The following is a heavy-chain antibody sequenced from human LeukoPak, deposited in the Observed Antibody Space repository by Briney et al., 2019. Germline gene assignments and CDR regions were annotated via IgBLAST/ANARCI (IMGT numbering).Heavy chain of an antibody. CDR2: ISYDENEK. CDR3: AKGTSGSSYSAGHY. V-gene: IGHV3-30*04. CDR1: GFTFSSHA. D-gene: IGHD2-15*01. Sequence: GGSLRLSCAASGFTFSSHAMHWVRQAPGKGLEWVAGISYDENEKFYGDSVKGRFTISRDNSRNTVYLQMNGLRAEDTAVYSCAKGTSGSSYSAGHYWGQGTLVTVSS. J-gene: IGHJ4*02.